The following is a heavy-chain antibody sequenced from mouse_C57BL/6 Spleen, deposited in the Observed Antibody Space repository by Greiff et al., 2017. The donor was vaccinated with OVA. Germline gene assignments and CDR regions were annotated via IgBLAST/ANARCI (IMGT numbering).Heavy chain of an antibody. V-gene: IGHV1-26*01. J-gene: IGHJ3*01. CDR3: ARTVDDYAFAY. CDR2: INPNNGGT. Sequence: EVQLQQSGPELVKPGASVKISCKASGYTFTDYYMNWVKQSPGKSLEWIGDINPNNGGTSYNQKFKGKATLTVDKSSSTAYMELRSLTSEDSAVYYCARTVDDYAFAYWGQGTLVTVSA. D-gene: IGHD2-4*01. CDR1: GYTFTDYY.